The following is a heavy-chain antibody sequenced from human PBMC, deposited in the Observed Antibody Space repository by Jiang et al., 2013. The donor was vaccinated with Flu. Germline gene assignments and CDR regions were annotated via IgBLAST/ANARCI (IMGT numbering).Heavy chain of an antibody. CDR1: GYSFSSGYY. CDR2: FYHSGST. V-gene: IGHV4-38-2*02. Sequence: PGLVKPSETLSLTCSVSGYSFSSGYYWSWIRQPPGKGLEWIANFYHSGSTYYNPSLKSRVTMSIDTSKNQFSLKLTSVTAADTAVYYCARDIEFVGATKYFDYWGQGILVTVSS. D-gene: IGHD1-26*01. CDR3: ARDIEFVGATKYFDY. J-gene: IGHJ4*02.